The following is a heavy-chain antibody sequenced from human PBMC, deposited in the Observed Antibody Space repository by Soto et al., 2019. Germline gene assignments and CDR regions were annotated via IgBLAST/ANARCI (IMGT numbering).Heavy chain of an antibody. D-gene: IGHD3-3*01. CDR1: GFTFSDYY. Sequence: GGSLRLSCAASGFTFSDYYMSWIRQAPGKGLEWVSYISSSGSTIYYADSVKGRFTISRDNAKNSLYLQMNSLRAEDTAVYYCARASTGYDFWSGLGYYMDVWGKGTTVTVSS. CDR2: ISSSGSTI. CDR3: ARASTGYDFWSGLGYYMDV. V-gene: IGHV3-11*01. J-gene: IGHJ6*03.